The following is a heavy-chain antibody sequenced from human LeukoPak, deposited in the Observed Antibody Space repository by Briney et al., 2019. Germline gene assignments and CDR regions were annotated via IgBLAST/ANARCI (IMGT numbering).Heavy chain of an antibody. CDR3: AKLIVASDY. D-gene: IGHD2/OR15-2a*01. J-gene: IGHJ4*02. V-gene: IGHV3-23*01. CDR2: ISGSGGST. Sequence: PGGSLSLSCAASGFTFSSYAMSWVRRAPGKGLEWVSGISGSGGSTYYADSVKGRFTISRDNSKNTLYLQMNSLRAEDTAVYFCAKLIVASDYWGQGTLVTVSS. CDR1: GFTFSSYA.